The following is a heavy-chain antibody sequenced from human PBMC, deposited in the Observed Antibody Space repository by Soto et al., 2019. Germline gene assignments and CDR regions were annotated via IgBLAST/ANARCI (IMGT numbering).Heavy chain of an antibody. Sequence: GGSLRLSCVASGFTFNDHYMDWVRQAPGKGLEWVSAITGSGDSTYYADSVKGRFTVSRDNSKNTLYLQMNSLRAEDTAVYYCAKVFVFTIREGFDYWGLGTLVTVSS. CDR1: GFTFNDHY. CDR2: ITGSGDST. D-gene: IGHD3-3*01. J-gene: IGHJ4*02. CDR3: AKVFVFTIREGFDY. V-gene: IGHV3-23*01.